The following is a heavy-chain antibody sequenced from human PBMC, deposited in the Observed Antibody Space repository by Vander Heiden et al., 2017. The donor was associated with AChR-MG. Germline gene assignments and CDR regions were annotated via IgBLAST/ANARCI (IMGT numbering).Heavy chain of an antibody. CDR1: GFTFSSYG. D-gene: IGHD4-17*01. J-gene: IGHJ4*02. V-gene: IGHV3-30*18. CDR3: AKAYGGNSGYELDY. CDR2: ISYDGSNK. Sequence: QVQLVESGGGVVQPGRSLRLPCAASGFTFSSYGLHWVRQAPGKGLEWVAVISYDGSNKYYADSVKGRFTISRDNSKNTLYLQMNSLRAEDTAVYYCAKAYGGNSGYELDYWGQGTLVTVSS.